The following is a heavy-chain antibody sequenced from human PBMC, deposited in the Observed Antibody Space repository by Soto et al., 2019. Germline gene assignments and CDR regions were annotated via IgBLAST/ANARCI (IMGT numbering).Heavy chain of an antibody. CDR3: AYVPAAEYYFAY. V-gene: IGHV1-46*03. J-gene: IGHJ4*02. CDR2: INPSGGST. D-gene: IGHD2-2*01. CDR1: GYTFTSYY. Sequence: QVQLVQSGAEVKKPGASVKVSCKASGYTFTSYYMHWVRQAPGQGLEWMGIINPSGGSTSYAQKFQGRVTMTRDTSTSTVYMELSSLRSEDTAVYYCAYVPAAEYYFAYWGQGTLVTVSS.